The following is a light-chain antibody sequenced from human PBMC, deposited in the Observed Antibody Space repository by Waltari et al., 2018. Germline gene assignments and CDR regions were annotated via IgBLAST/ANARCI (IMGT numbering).Light chain of an antibody. CDR2: GAS. CDR3: QNHERLPAM. Sequence: DIVLTPSPGTLSLSTGERATLSCRASQSVSRYLAWYQQKPGQAPRLLIYGASSRATGIPDFSLTISRLEPEDFAVYYCQNHERLPAMFGQGTKVEIK. CDR1: QSVSRY. V-gene: IGKV3-20*01. J-gene: IGKJ1*01.